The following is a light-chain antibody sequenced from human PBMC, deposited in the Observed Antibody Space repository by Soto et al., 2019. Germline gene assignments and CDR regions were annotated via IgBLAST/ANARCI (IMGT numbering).Light chain of an antibody. J-gene: IGKJ2*01. Sequence: DIQMTQSPSTLSASVGDRVTITCRASHNIGSWLAWYQQKPGKAPNLLIYGASSLQSGVPSRFSGSGFGTEFTLTISSLQPDDFATYHCQQYDSYPYTFGQGTKLEI. V-gene: IGKV1-5*01. CDR1: HNIGSW. CDR3: QQYDSYPYT. CDR2: GAS.